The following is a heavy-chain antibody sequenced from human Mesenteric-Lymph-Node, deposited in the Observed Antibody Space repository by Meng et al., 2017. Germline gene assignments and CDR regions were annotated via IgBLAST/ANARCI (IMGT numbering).Heavy chain of an antibody. CDR2: MDYRGST. J-gene: IGHJ4*02. CDR3: ARGELLWDY. Sequence: LQESGPGLVQPSQTLSLTCTVSGVSISSGESFWSWIRQLPGKGLEWIGYMDYRGSTFYNPSLKSRVTISVDTSKNQFSLKLSSVTAADTAVYFCARGELLWDYWGQGTLVTVSS. D-gene: IGHD2-2*01. CDR1: GVSISSGESF. V-gene: IGHV4-30-4*01.